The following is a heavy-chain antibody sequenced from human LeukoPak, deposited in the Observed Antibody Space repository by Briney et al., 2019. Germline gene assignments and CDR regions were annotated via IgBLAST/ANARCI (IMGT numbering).Heavy chain of an antibody. Sequence: SETLSLTCIVSGYSINSGYHWGWIRQPPGKGLEWIGSIYHSGSTYYNPSLKSRVTISIDTSKNQFSLKLNSVTAADTAIYYCARGADYYDSSGYKWFDPWGQGTLVTVSS. CDR3: ARGADYYDSSGYKWFDP. J-gene: IGHJ5*02. V-gene: IGHV4-38-2*02. CDR1: GYSINSGYH. CDR2: IYHSGST. D-gene: IGHD3-22*01.